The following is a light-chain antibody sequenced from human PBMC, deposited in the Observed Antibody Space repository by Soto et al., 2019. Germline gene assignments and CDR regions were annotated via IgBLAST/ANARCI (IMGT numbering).Light chain of an antibody. CDR3: QHYNDYSLT. CDR2: KTS. V-gene: IGKV1-5*03. CDR1: QSISVW. Sequence: DIHMNQSPSTLSASVGDRVTITCRASQSISVWLAWYQQKPGKAPNLLIYKTSSLETGVPSRFSGSGSGTEFTLTISSLQPDDFATYSCQHYNDYSLTFGQVTKVEIK. J-gene: IGKJ1*01.